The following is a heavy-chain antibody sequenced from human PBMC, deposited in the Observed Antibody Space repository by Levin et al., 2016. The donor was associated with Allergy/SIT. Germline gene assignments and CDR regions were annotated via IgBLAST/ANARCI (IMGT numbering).Heavy chain of an antibody. CDR1: GFTVSTTY. CDR3: GRDWAGETGWSGSVYQYYGVDV. Sequence: GESLKISCAASGFTVSTTYLTWARQAPGKGLEWVSGIKRDGWTEYADSVKGRFTIARDESTNTLYLRMNNLRPEDTGVYYCGRDWAGETGWSGSVYQYYGVDVWGQGTTVTVSS. J-gene: IGHJ6*02. V-gene: IGHV3-53*05. D-gene: IGHD6-19*01. CDR2: IKRDGWT.